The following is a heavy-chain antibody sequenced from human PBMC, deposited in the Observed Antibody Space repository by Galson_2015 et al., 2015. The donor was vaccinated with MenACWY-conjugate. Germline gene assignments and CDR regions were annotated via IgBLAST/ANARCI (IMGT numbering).Heavy chain of an antibody. D-gene: IGHD1-26*01. CDR3: TRNVVRDIVGATRGLDY. V-gene: IGHV4-34*01. Sequence: SETLSLTCAVYGGSFSGYYWSWIRQPPGKGLEWIGEINHSGSTNYNPSLKSRVTISVDTSKNQFSLKLSSVTAADTAVYYCTRNVVRDIVGATRGLDYWGQGTLVTVSS. CDR2: INHSGST. CDR1: GGSFSGYY. J-gene: IGHJ4*02.